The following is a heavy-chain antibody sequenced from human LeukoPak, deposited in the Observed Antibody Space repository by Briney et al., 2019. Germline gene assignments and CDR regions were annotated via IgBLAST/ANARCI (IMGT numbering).Heavy chain of an antibody. Sequence: ASVKVSCKASGYTFTVYYMHWVRQAPGQGLEWMGWINPNSGGTNYAQKFQGRVTMTRDTSISTAYMELSRLRSDDTAVYYCARAKAEWELKDFDYWGQGTLVTVSS. D-gene: IGHD1-26*01. CDR2: INPNSGGT. CDR3: ARAKAEWELKDFDY. CDR1: GYTFTVYY. V-gene: IGHV1-2*02. J-gene: IGHJ4*02.